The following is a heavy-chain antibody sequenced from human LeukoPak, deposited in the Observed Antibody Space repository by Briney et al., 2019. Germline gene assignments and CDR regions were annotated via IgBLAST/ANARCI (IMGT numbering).Heavy chain of an antibody. CDR1: GFTFRSYA. V-gene: IGHV3-7*03. CDR2: INSDGSEG. Sequence: GGSLRLSCAASGFTFRSYAMSWVRQAPGKGLEWVASINSDGSEGYYADVVKGRFTISRDNAKNSLYLQINSLRAEDTAVYYCARSSYSSSSSVWGQGTMVTVSS. D-gene: IGHD6-6*01. J-gene: IGHJ3*01. CDR3: ARSSYSSSSSV.